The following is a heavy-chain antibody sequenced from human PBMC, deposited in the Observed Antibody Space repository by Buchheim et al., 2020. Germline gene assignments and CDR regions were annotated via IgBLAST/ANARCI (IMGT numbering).Heavy chain of an antibody. CDR2: ISSSGSTI. D-gene: IGHD6-6*01. J-gene: IGHJ5*02. CDR3: AREVADRPFSTLNWFDP. CDR1: GFTFSSYE. Sequence: EVQLVESGGGLVQPGGSLRLSCAASGFTFSSYEMNWVRQAPGKGLEWVSYISSSGSTIYYADSVKGRFTISRDNAKHSLYLQMNSLRAEDTAVYYCAREVADRPFSTLNWFDPWCQGTL. V-gene: IGHV3-48*03.